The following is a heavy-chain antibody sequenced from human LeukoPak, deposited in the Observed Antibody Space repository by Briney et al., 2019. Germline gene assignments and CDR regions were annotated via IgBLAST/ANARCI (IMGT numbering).Heavy chain of an antibody. Sequence: GGSLRLSCAASGVTISSSYMSWVRQAQGKGLEWVSVIYSGGSRYYSDSVKGRFTISRDNSKNTLYLQMDSLRAEDTAVYFCAKIDWSSGFWGQGTLVAVSS. J-gene: IGHJ4*02. CDR1: GVTISSSY. V-gene: IGHV3-66*01. CDR3: AKIDWSSGF. CDR2: IYSGGSR. D-gene: IGHD3-9*01.